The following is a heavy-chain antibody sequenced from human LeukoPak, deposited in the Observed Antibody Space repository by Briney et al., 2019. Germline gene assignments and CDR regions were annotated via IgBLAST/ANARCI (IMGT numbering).Heavy chain of an antibody. D-gene: IGHD5-12*01. J-gene: IGHJ4*02. CDR3: AKVGYSGYENFDY. V-gene: IGHV3-23*01. CDR2: ISGSGGST. Sequence: TGGSLRLSCASSGFTFNNYAMTWVRQAPGKGLEWVSAISGSGGSTYYADSVKGRFTISRDNSKNTLYLQMNSLRAEDTAVYYCAKVGYSGYENFDYWGQGTLVTVSS. CDR1: GFTFNNYA.